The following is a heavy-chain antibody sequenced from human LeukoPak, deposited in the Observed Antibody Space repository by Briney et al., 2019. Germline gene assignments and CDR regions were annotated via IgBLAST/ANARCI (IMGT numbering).Heavy chain of an antibody. J-gene: IGHJ3*01. Sequence: SETLSLTCAVSGVSISPYYWAWIRQPPREEHGWGWYIHTSGRNNQYHPLKSRVTISVDKSKNHFSLRLPSVTAADTAVYYCARLSAAVQLGAFDLWGQGTMVTVSS. CDR3: ARLSAAVQLGAFDL. V-gene: IGHV4-4*09. D-gene: IGHD6-13*01. CDR1: GVSISPYY. CDR2: IHTSGRN.